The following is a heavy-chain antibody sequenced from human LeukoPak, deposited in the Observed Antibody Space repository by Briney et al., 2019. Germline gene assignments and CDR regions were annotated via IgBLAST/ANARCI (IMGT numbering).Heavy chain of an antibody. CDR2: ISYDGSNK. Sequence: PGGSLRLSCAASGFTFSSYAMHWVRQAPGKGLEWVAVISYDGSNKYYADSVKGRFTISRDNAKNSVYLLMNSLRAEDTAVYYCARRGTTYCTVDSCHPNWFDPWGQGTLVTVSS. D-gene: IGHD2-15*01. CDR1: GFTFSSYA. V-gene: IGHV3-30-3*01. J-gene: IGHJ5*02. CDR3: ARRGTTYCTVDSCHPNWFDP.